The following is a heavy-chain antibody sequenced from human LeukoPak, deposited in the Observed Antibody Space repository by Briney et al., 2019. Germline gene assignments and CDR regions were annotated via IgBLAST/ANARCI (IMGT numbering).Heavy chain of an antibody. CDR1: GFTFTDYG. CDR3: AKDWGYYVSGTFPHAFDL. J-gene: IGHJ3*01. Sequence: GGSLRLSCVASGFTFTDYGIHWVRQAPGKGLEWVSFIHYDGSNEYYADSVKGRFTVSRDSSKSTVFLQMSSLRPDDTAVYFCAKDWGYYVSGTFPHAFDLWGQGTVLTVSS. D-gene: IGHD3-10*01. V-gene: IGHV3-30*02. CDR2: IHYDGSNE.